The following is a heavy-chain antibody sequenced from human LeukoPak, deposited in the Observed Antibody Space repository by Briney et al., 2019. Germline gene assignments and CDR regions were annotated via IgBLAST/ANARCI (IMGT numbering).Heavy chain of an antibody. Sequence: PGGSLRLSCAASGFTFRNYGMHWVPHATGKGLGWGSFIWSDGNNRLYGDSVKGRFTISRDNSKNMLYLQMDSLRPEDTAVYYCAKDPGASVSGFYMDVWGKGTTVIVSS. CDR1: GFTFRNYG. CDR3: AKDPGASVSGFYMDV. CDR2: IWSDGNNR. D-gene: IGHD2-8*02. J-gene: IGHJ6*03. V-gene: IGHV3-30*02.